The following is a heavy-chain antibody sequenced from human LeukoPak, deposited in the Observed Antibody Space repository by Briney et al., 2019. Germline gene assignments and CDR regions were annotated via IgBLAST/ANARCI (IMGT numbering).Heavy chain of an antibody. CDR2: INPSGGST. J-gene: IGHJ6*02. Sequence: ASVKVSCKASGYTFTSYYMHWVRQAPGQGLEWMGIINPSGGSTSYAQKFQGRVTMTRDTSTGTVYMELSSLRSEDTAVYYCASSLLAYGDYDYYYYGMDVWGQGTTVTVSS. CDR3: ASSLLAYGDYDYYYYGMDV. V-gene: IGHV1-46*01. CDR1: GYTFTSYY. D-gene: IGHD4-17*01.